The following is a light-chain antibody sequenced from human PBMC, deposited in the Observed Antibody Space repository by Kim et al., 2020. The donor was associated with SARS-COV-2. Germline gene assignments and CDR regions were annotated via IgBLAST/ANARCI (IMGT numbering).Light chain of an antibody. Sequence: LSASVGDRVTITCRASQSIGSWLAWYQQKPGEAPKLLIYKASTLEIGVPSRFSGSGSGTEFTLTISSLQPDDFATYYCQQYNTWYTFGQGTKLEI. V-gene: IGKV1-5*03. J-gene: IGKJ2*01. CDR2: KAS. CDR3: QQYNTWYT. CDR1: QSIGSW.